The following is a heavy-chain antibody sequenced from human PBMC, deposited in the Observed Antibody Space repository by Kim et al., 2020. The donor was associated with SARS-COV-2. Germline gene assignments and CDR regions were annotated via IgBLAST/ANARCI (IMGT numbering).Heavy chain of an antibody. CDR3: ASVVVPAAQDYYYYYGMDV. CDR1: GGSISSSSYY. V-gene: IGHV4-39*01. J-gene: IGHJ6*02. Sequence: SETLSLTCTVSGGSISSSSYYWGWIRQPPGKGLEWIGSIYYSGSTYYNPSLKSRVTISVDTSKNQFSLKLSSVTAADTAGYYCASVVVPAAQDYYYYYGMDVWGQGTPVPVSS. CDR2: IYYSGST. D-gene: IGHD2-2*01.